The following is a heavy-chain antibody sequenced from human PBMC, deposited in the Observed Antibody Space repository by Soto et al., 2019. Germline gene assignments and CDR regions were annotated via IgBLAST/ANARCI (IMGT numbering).Heavy chain of an antibody. V-gene: IGHV3-7*01. CDR2: IKPDGSEK. J-gene: IGHJ3*02. CDR1: AFTLSSYW. D-gene: IGHD3-22*01. Sequence: EVQLVESGGGLVQPGGSLRLSCEASAFTLSSYWMSWVHQAPGKGLEWVANIKPDGSEKYYVDSVKGRFTISRDNTKNSLYLQMSTLRPEDTAIYYCARDYEFGFDIWGQGTLVTVSS. CDR3: ARDYEFGFDI.